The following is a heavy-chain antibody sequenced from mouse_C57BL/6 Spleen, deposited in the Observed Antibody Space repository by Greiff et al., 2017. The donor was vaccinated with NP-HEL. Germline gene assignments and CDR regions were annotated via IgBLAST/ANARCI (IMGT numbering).Heavy chain of an antibody. CDR3: ARRGNSWFAY. D-gene: IGHD2-1*01. CDR2: ISDGGSYT. J-gene: IGHJ3*01. Sequence: DVQLVESGGGLVKPGGSLKLSCAASGFTFSSYAMSWVRQTPEKRLEWVATISDGGSYTSYPDNVKGRFTISRDNAKNNLYLQMSHRKSEDTAMYYCARRGNSWFAYWGQGTLVTVSA. CDR1: GFTFSSYA. V-gene: IGHV5-4*01.